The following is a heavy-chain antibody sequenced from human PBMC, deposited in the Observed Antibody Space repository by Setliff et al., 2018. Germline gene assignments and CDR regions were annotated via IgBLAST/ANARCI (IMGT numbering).Heavy chain of an antibody. J-gene: IGHJ4*02. CDR2: IGAYTGNT. Sequence: ASVKVSCKASGYTFTDYGISWVRQAPGQGLEWMGWIGAYTGNTNYAQEFQGRLTLTTDISTSTAYMELGSLTTDDTAVYYCARVESMVRGKNILRHFDYWGQGIQVTVSS. V-gene: IGHV1-18*01. CDR3: ARVESMVRGKNILRHFDY. D-gene: IGHD3-10*01. CDR1: GYTFTDYG.